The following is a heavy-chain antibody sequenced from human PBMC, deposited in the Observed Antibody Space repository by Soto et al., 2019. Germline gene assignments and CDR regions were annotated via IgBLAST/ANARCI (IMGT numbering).Heavy chain of an antibody. CDR3: ARHFGRRYSSSWYHIDY. D-gene: IGHD6-13*01. Sequence: GESVKIDGKSSGYSFTSYCIGWVLQMPWKGLEWMGIIYPGDSDTRYSPSFQGQVTISADKSISTAYLQWSSLKASDTAMYYCARHFGRRYSSSWYHIDYWGQGTLVTVYS. CDR1: GYSFTSYC. CDR2: IYPGDSDT. J-gene: IGHJ4*02. V-gene: IGHV5-51*01.